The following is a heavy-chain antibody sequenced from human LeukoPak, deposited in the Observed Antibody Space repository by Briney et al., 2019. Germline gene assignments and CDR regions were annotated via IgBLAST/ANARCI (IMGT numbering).Heavy chain of an antibody. Sequence: SETLSLTCAVSGGSISSGGYSWSWIRQPPGKGLEWIGYIYHSGSTYYNPSLKSRVTISVDRSKNQFSLKLSSVTAADTAVYYCASGSWRDRSEDYWGQGTLVTVSS. D-gene: IGHD3-22*01. CDR1: GGSISSGGYS. V-gene: IGHV4-30-2*01. CDR3: ASGSWRDRSEDY. CDR2: IYHSGST. J-gene: IGHJ4*02.